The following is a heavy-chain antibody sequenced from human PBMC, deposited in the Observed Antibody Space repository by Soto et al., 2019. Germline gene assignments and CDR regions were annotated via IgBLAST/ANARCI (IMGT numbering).Heavy chain of an antibody. CDR2: INPNGGSP. CDR3: ARSSGGVYGIIIGGTNWFGH. CDR1: ADTFTSYY. D-gene: IGHD3-10*01. Sequence: VQLVQSGAEVRKPGASVKVSCKAPADTFTSYYINWVRQAPGQGLEWMGIINPNGGSPRYEQKYLERVTLTRGTPTSTVYMGMRNLRSDNTALYFCARSSGGVYGIIIGGTNWFGHWGQGTLVTVSS. V-gene: IGHV1-46*01. J-gene: IGHJ5*02.